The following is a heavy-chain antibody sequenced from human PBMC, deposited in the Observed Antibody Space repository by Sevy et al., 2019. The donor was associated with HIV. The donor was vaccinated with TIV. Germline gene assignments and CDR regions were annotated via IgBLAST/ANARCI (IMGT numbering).Heavy chain of an antibody. D-gene: IGHD2-8*01. CDR3: TNNRGYCIDRVCGEYFDS. CDR2: IRSKSEGGTT. Sequence: GGSLRLSCGASRFTFSNAWMTWVRQAPGKGLEWVGRIRSKSEGGTTDYAAPVKGRFTISRDDSKNTLYLQMNSLKSDDTAVYYCTNNRGYCIDRVCGEYFDSWGQGTLVTVSS. J-gene: IGHJ4*01. V-gene: IGHV3-15*01. CDR1: RFTFSNAW.